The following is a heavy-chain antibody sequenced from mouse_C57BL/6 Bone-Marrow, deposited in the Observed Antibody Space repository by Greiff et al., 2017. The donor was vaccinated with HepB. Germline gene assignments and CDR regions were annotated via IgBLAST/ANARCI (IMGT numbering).Heavy chain of an antibody. CDR1: GFSLTSYG. Sequence: VQVVEPGPGLVAPSQSLSITCTVSGFSLTSYGVHWVRQPPGKGLEWLVVIWSDGSTTYNSALKSRLSISKDNSKSQVFLKMNSLQTDDTAMYYCARPYYYGSSYAMDYWGQGTSVTVSS. CDR2: IWSDGST. CDR3: ARPYYYGSSYAMDY. J-gene: IGHJ4*01. V-gene: IGHV2-6*03. D-gene: IGHD1-1*01.